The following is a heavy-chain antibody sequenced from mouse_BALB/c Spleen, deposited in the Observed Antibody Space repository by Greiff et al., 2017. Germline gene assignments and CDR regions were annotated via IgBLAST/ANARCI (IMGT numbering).Heavy chain of an antibody. Sequence: EVQVVESGPELVKPGASVKIPCKASGYTFTDYNMDWVKQSHGKSLEWIGDINPNNGGTIYNQKFKGKATLTVDKSSSTAYMELRSLTSEDTAVYYCARNWDDAMDYWGQGTSVTVSS. J-gene: IGHJ4*01. CDR2: INPNNGGT. CDR3: ARNWDDAMDY. V-gene: IGHV1-18*01. CDR1: GYTFTDYN. D-gene: IGHD4-1*01.